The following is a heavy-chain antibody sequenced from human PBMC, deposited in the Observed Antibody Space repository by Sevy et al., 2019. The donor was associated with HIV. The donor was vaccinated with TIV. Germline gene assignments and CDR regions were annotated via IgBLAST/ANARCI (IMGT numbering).Heavy chain of an antibody. Sequence: ASVKVSCKASGYTFTDYYIHWVRQAPGQELELMAWINPNDGVTNYAQRFQGGVTVTRDTSISTAYMELRRLRSDDTAIYYCARLTTMPTSDLYGMDVWGQGTTVTVSS. CDR3: ARLTTMPTSDLYGMDV. D-gene: IGHD1-1*01. CDR1: GYTFTDYY. J-gene: IGHJ6*02. V-gene: IGHV1-2*02. CDR2: INPNDGVT.